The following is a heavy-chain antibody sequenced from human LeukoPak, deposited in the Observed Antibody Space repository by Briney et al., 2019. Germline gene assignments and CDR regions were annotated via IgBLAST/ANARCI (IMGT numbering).Heavy chain of an antibody. D-gene: IGHD3-16*02. V-gene: IGHV4-4*07. J-gene: IGHJ4*02. Sequence: SETLSLTCTVSGGSISSYYWSWIRQPAGKGLEWIGRIYTSGSTNYNPSLKSRVTISVDTSKNQFSLELSSVTAADTAVYYCARGGDYVWGSYRVLDYWGQGTLVTVSS. CDR3: ARGGDYVWGSYRVLDY. CDR2: IYTSGST. CDR1: GGSISSYY.